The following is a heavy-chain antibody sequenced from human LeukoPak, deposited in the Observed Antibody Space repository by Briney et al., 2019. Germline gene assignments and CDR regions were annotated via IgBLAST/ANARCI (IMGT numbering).Heavy chain of an antibody. CDR3: ARAGYDILTGYSSYYYGMDV. D-gene: IGHD3-9*01. CDR1: GFTFSSYE. V-gene: IGHV3-48*03. CDR2: ISSSGSTI. Sequence: GGSLRLSCAASGFTFSSYETNWVRQAPGKGLEWVSYISSSGSTIYYADSVKGRFTISRDNAKNSLYLQMNSLRAEDTAVYYCARAGYDILTGYSSYYYGMDVWGKGTTVTVSS. J-gene: IGHJ6*04.